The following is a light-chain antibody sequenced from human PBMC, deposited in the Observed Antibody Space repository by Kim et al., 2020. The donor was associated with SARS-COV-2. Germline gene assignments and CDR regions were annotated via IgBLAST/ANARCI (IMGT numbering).Light chain of an antibody. J-gene: IGLJ2*01. Sequence: VALGQTVRSTRQGDSLRTYYTTSFQQKPGQALIVVFDGKNNRPSGIPARFSGSSSGNTASLTITATQAGDEADYYCNSRDNNDNVLFGGGTRLTVL. V-gene: IGLV3-19*01. CDR3: NSRDNNDNVL. CDR1: SLRTYY. CDR2: GKN.